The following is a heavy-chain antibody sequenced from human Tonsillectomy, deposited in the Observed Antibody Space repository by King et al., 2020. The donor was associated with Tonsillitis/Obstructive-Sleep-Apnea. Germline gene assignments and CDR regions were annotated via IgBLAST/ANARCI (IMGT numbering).Heavy chain of an antibody. D-gene: IGHD3/OR15-3a*01. J-gene: IGHJ4*02. CDR1: GFTFSSFA. CDR3: AKDRGHWTPYDY. Sequence: VQLVESGGGLVQPGGSLRLSCAASGFTFSSFAMSWVRQAPGEGLEWVSAISCSGGSTFYADSVKGRVTISRDNSKNTLNLQMNSLRAEDTAVYYCAKDRGHWTPYDYWGQGTLVTVSS. CDR2: ISCSGGST. V-gene: IGHV3-23*04.